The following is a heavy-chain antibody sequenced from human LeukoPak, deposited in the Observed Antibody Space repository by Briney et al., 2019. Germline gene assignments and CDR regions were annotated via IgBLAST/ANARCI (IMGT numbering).Heavy chain of an antibody. V-gene: IGHV3-23*01. Sequence: GGSLRLSCAASGFTFSSYAMSWVRQAPGKGLEWVSAISGSGGSTYYADSVKGRFTISRDNSKNTLYLQMNSLRAEDTAVYYCAKFCDCHRGTVEVFDYWGQGTLVTVSS. CDR1: GFTFSSYA. D-gene: IGHD2-21*02. CDR2: ISGSGGST. CDR3: AKFCDCHRGTVEVFDY. J-gene: IGHJ4*02.